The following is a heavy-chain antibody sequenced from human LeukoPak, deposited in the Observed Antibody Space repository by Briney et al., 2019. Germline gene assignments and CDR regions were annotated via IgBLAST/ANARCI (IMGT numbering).Heavy chain of an antibody. CDR3: ARDESHYYDSSGYSAY. V-gene: IGHV3-30*04. D-gene: IGHD3-22*01. CDR1: GFTFSSYA. Sequence: GGSLRLSCAASGFTFSSYAMHWVRQVPGKGLEWVAVISYDGSNKYYADSVKGRFTISRDNSKNTLYLQMNSLRAEDTAVYYCARDESHYYDSSGYSAYGGQGTLVTVSS. J-gene: IGHJ4*02. CDR2: ISYDGSNK.